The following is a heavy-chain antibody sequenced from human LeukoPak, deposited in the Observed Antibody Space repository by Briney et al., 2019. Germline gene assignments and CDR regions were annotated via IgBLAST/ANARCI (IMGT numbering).Heavy chain of an antibody. J-gene: IGHJ6*03. CDR2: IYYSGST. CDR3: ARGSRHTVVVTARYYYYMDV. D-gene: IGHD2-21*02. CDR1: GGSISSYY. V-gene: IGHV4-59*01. Sequence: SETLSLTCTVSGGSISSYYWSWIRQPPGKGLEWIGYIYYSGSTNYNPSLKSRVTISVDTSKNQFSLKLSSVTAADTAVYYCARGSRHTVVVTARYYYYMDVWGKGTTVTVSS.